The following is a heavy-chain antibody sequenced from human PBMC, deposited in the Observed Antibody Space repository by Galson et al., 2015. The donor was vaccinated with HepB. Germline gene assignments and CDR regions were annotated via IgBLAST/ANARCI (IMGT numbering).Heavy chain of an antibody. CDR1: GYTLTELS. D-gene: IGHD3-3*01. CDR3: ARGGNYDFWSGYYTASYYYYYYMDV. CDR2: FDPEDGET. Sequence: SVKVSCKVSGYTLTELSMHWVRQAPGKGLEWMGGFDPEDGETIYAQKFQGRVTMTEDTSTSTAYMELSSLRSEDTVVYYCARGGNYDFWSGYYTASYYYYYYMDVWGKGTTVTVSS. J-gene: IGHJ6*03. V-gene: IGHV1-24*01.